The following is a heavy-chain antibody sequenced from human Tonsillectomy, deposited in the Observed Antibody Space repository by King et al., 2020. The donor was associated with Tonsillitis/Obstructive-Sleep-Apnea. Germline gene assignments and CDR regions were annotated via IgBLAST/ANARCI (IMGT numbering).Heavy chain of an antibody. Sequence: VQLQQWGAGMLKPSETLSLTCAVYGGSFSGYYWSWIRQPPGKGLEWIGEINHSGGTNYNPSLKSRVTISVDTSRNQFSLKLSSVTAADTAVYYCATDYDILTAYYYWGQGTLSPSPQ. V-gene: IGHV4-34*01. CDR3: ATDYDILTAYYY. D-gene: IGHD3-9*01. CDR2: INHSGGT. J-gene: IGHJ4*02. CDR1: GGSFSGYY.